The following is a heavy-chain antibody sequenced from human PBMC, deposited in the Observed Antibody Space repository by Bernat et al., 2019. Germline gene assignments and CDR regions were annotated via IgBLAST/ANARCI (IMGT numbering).Heavy chain of an antibody. J-gene: IGHJ6*02. Sequence: EVQLVESGGGLVQPGGSLRLSCAASGFTFSSYWMHWVRQVPGKGLVWVSRINSDGSSTSYADSVKGRFTISRDNAKNTLYLQMNSLRAEDTAVYYCARGDYGDYYYYGMDVWGQGTTVTVSS. V-gene: IGHV3-74*01. CDR3: ARGDYGDYYYYGMDV. CDR2: INSDGSST. CDR1: GFTFSSYW. D-gene: IGHD4-17*01.